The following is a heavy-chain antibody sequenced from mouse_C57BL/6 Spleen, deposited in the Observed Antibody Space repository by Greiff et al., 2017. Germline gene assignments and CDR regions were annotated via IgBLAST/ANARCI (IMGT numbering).Heavy chain of an antibody. J-gene: IGHJ4*01. D-gene: IGHD1-1*01. CDR1: GFTFSDYY. CDR2: INYDGSST. Sequence: EVKLMASEGGLVQPGSSMKLSCTASGFTFSDYYMAWVRQVPEKGLEWVANINYDGSSTYYLDSLKSRFIISRDNAKNILYLQMSSLKSEDTATYYCAREAVERGAMDYWGQGTSVTVAS. V-gene: IGHV5-16*01. CDR3: AREAVERGAMDY.